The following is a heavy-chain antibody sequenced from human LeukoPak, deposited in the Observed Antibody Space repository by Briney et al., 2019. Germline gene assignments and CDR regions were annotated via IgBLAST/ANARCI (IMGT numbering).Heavy chain of an antibody. V-gene: IGHV3-53*01. CDR3: ARPGGLYYFDY. CDR1: GFSVRTKY. J-gene: IGHJ4*02. Sequence: PGGSLRLSCAASGFSVRTKYMSWVRQTPGRGLEWVSLIYASGTTYYAESVKGRFTVSRDNSENSLYLQMNSLRAEDTAVYYCARPGGLYYFDYWGQGTLVTVSS. CDR2: IYASGTT. D-gene: IGHD3-16*01.